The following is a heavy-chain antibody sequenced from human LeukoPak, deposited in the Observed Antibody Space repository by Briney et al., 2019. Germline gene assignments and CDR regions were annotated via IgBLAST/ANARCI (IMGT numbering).Heavy chain of an antibody. J-gene: IGHJ4*02. Sequence: GGSLRLSCIVSGFTFRSHWMSWVRQAPGKGLEWVSYISSSSSTIYYADSVKGRFTISRDHAKNSLYLQMNSLRVEDTAVYYCARDFGARGWLDYWGQGTLVTVSS. D-gene: IGHD6-19*01. CDR1: GFTFRSHW. CDR3: ARDFGARGWLDY. V-gene: IGHV3-48*01. CDR2: ISSSSSTI.